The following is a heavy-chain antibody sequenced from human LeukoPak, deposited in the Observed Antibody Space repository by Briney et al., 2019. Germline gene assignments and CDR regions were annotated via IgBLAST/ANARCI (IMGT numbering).Heavy chain of an antibody. Sequence: GGSLRLSCAASGFTYSSYWMSWVRQAPGKGLEWVANIKQDGSEKYYVDSVKGRFTISRDNAKNLLYLQMNSLRAEDTAVYYCARERYYGSGKIDYWGQGTLVTVSS. V-gene: IGHV3-7*01. D-gene: IGHD3-10*01. CDR3: ARERYYGSGKIDY. J-gene: IGHJ4*02. CDR2: IKQDGSEK. CDR1: GFTYSSYW.